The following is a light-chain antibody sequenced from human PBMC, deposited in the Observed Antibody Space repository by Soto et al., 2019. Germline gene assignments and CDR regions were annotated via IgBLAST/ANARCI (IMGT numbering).Light chain of an antibody. J-gene: IGLJ1*01. CDR3: CSYAGTYIGYV. CDR1: KNDIGVYNY. Sequence: QSVLTQPPSASGSPGQSVTISCTGTKNDIGVYNYVSWYQQYPGKAPKLIIYDVTKRPSGVPDRFSGSKSGNTASLRISGLQAEDEADYYCCSYAGTYIGYVFGSGTKVTVL. V-gene: IGLV2-11*01. CDR2: DVT.